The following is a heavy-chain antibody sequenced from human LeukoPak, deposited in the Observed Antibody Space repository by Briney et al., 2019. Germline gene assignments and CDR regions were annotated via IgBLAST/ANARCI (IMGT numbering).Heavy chain of an antibody. CDR3: AKVDSSNYYYYMDV. D-gene: IGHD6-13*01. Sequence: GGSLRLSCAASGFTFSSYGMHWVRQAPGKGLEWVAVIPYDGSNKYYADSVKGRFTISRDNSKNTLYLQMNSLRAEDTAVYYCAKVDSSNYYYYMDVWGKGTTVTVSS. CDR2: IPYDGSNK. V-gene: IGHV3-30*18. CDR1: GFTFSSYG. J-gene: IGHJ6*03.